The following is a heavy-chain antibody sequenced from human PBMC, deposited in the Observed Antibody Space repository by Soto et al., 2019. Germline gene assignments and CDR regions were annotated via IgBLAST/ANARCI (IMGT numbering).Heavy chain of an antibody. CDR1: GFSLSTSGVG. J-gene: IGHJ4*01. D-gene: IGHD5-12*01. CDR2: TYWDEDK. V-gene: IGHV2-5*02. CDR3: AHSLGPLGGGYNQHIFDY. Sequence: SGPTLVNPTQTLTLTCTFSGFSLSTSGVGVGWIRQPPGRSLEWLGLTYWDEDKRYSPYLKSRLSITKDTSKNQVVLTMTNMDPVDTATYYCAHSLGPLGGGYNQHIFDYWGQGTLVTVSS.